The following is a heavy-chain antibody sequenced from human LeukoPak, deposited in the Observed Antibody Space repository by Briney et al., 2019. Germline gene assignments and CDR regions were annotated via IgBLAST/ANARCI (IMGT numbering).Heavy chain of an antibody. CDR2: INHSGST. D-gene: IGHD5-18*01. J-gene: IGHJ4*02. Sequence: SGTLSLTCAVYGGSFSGYYWSWIRQPPGKGLEWIGEINHSGSTNYNPSLKSRVTISVDTSKNQFSLKLSSVTAADTAVYYCAAGGYSYGFLYWGQGTLVTVSS. V-gene: IGHV4-34*01. CDR3: AAGGYSYGFLY. CDR1: GGSFSGYY.